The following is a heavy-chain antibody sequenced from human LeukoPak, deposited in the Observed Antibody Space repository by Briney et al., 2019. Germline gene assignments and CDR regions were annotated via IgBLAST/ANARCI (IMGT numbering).Heavy chain of an antibody. CDR1: GGSISSYY. Sequence: SETLSLTCTVSGGSISSYYWSWIRQPPGKGLEWIGYIYYSGSTNYNPSLKSRVTISVDTSKNQFSLKLSSVTAADTAVYYCARAPFIGAFDIWGQGTMVTVSS. CDR3: ARAPFIGAFDI. D-gene: IGHD1-26*01. CDR2: IYYSGST. J-gene: IGHJ3*02. V-gene: IGHV4-59*01.